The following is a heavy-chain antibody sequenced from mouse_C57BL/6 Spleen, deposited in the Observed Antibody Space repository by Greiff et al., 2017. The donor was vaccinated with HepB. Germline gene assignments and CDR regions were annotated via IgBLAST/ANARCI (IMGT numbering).Heavy chain of an antibody. CDR3: TGGYGSWYFDV. D-gene: IGHD1-1*01. CDR2: IRLKSDNYAT. Sequence: EVKVEESGGGLVQPGGSMKLSCVASGFTFSNYWMNWVRQSPEKGLEWVAQIRLKSDNYATHYAESVKGRFTISRDDSKSSVYLQMNNLRAEDTGIYYCTGGYGSWYFDVWGTGTTVTVSS. V-gene: IGHV6-3*01. CDR1: GFTFSNYW. J-gene: IGHJ1*03.